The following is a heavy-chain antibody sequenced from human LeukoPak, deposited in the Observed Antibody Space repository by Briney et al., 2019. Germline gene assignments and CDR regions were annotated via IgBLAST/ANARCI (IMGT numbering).Heavy chain of an antibody. V-gene: IGHV1-69*02. Sequence: SVKVSCKASGGTFSSYTISWVRQAPGQGLEWMGRIIPILGIANYAQKFQGRVTNTADKSTSTAYMELSSLRSEDTAVYYCARGIDIAAAVAVYWGQGTLVTVSS. J-gene: IGHJ4*02. D-gene: IGHD6-13*01. CDR3: ARGIDIAAAVAVY. CDR2: IIPILGIA. CDR1: GGTFSSYT.